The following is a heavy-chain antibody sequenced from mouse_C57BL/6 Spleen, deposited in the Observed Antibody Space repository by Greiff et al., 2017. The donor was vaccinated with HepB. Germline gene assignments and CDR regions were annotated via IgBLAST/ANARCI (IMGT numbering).Heavy chain of an antibody. D-gene: IGHD4-1*01. CDR1: GYTFTSYW. J-gene: IGHJ2*01. V-gene: IGHV1-50*01. Sequence: VQLQQPGAELVKPGASVKLSCKASGYTFTSYWMQWVKQRPGQGLEWIGEIDPSDSYTNSNQKFKGKATLTVDTSSSTAYMQLSSLTSEDSAVYYCARGATGSYFDYWGQGTTLTVSS. CDR2: IDPSDSYT. CDR3: ARGATGSYFDY.